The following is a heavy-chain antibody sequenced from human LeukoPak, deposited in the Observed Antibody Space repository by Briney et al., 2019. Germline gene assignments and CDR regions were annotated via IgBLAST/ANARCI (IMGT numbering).Heavy chain of an antibody. J-gene: IGHJ4*02. Sequence: GASVKVSCKASGYTFTSYYMHWVRQAPGQGLEWMGIINPSGGSTSYAQKFQGRVTMTTDTSTSTAYMELRSLRSDDTAVYYCARERLYGDAPGYWGQGTLVTVSS. CDR3: ARERLYGDAPGY. D-gene: IGHD4-17*01. V-gene: IGHV1-46*01. CDR2: INPSGGST. CDR1: GYTFTSYY.